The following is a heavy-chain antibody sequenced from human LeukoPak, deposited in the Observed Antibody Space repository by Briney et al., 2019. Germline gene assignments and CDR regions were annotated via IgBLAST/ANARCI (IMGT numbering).Heavy chain of an antibody. CDR3: TTGNWGPY. CDR2: IKRKTDGGTT. V-gene: IGHV3-15*07. J-gene: IGHJ4*02. Sequence: PGGSLRLFCAASGFTFSDAWMNWVRQAPGKGLEWVGRIKRKTDGGTTDYAAPVKGRFTISRDDSKNTLYLQMNSLKTEDTAVYYCTTGNWGPYWGQGTLVTVSS. D-gene: IGHD7-27*01. CDR1: GFTFSDAW.